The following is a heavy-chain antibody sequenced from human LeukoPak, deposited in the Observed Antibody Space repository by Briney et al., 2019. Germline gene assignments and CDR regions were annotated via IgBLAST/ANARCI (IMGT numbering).Heavy chain of an antibody. D-gene: IGHD3-22*01. V-gene: IGHV3-21*01. J-gene: IGHJ3*02. Sequence: GGSLRLSCAASGFTFSSYSMNWVRQAPGKGLEWVSSISSSSSYIYYADSVKGRFTISRDNAKNSPYLQMNSLRAEDTAVYYCARDEAIVVVIPFDIWGQGTMVTVSS. CDR3: ARDEAIVVVIPFDI. CDR2: ISSSSSYI. CDR1: GFTFSSYS.